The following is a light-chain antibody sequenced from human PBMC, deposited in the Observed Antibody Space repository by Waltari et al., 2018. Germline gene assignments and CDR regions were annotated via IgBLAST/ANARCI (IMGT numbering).Light chain of an antibody. CDR3: QQSYITPYT. V-gene: IGKV1-39*01. J-gene: IGKJ2*01. CDR1: QSITGH. Sequence: DIQMTQAPSSLSASVGDRVTMTCRTSQSITGHLNWFQQQPGKAPKLLIHSASALQSGVPSRFSGRGSGTHFTLTISSLQPEDFATYFCQQSYITPYTFGRGTKLEIK. CDR2: SAS.